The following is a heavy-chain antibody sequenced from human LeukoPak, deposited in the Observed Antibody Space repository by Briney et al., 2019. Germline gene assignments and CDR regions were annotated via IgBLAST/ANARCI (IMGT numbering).Heavy chain of an antibody. CDR2: ISSTGSYI. D-gene: IGHD1-26*01. Sequence: GGSLRLSCAASGFTFSSYSMNWVRQAPGKGLEWVSSISSTGSYIYHADSMKGRFTISRDNAKNSLYLQMNSLRAEDTAVYYCARDRGYSGSLKSGFDYWGQGTLVTVSS. CDR1: GFTFSSYS. J-gene: IGHJ4*02. CDR3: ARDRGYSGSLKSGFDY. V-gene: IGHV3-21*06.